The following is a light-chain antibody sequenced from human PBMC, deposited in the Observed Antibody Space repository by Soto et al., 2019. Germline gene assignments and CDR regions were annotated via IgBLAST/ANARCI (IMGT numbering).Light chain of an antibody. CDR2: EAS. J-gene: IGKJ2*01. CDR3: QQYNDWPYT. CDR1: QTISSW. V-gene: IGKV1-5*01. Sequence: DIQMTQSPSTLSGSVGDRVTITCRASQTISSWLAWYQQKPGKAPKLLIYEASSLQSGVPSRFSGSGSGTEFTLTISSLQSEDVAVYYCQQYNDWPYTFGQGTKVDIK.